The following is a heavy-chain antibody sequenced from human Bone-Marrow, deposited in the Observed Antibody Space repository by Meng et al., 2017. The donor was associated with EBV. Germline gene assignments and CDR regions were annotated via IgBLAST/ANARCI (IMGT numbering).Heavy chain of an antibody. Sequence: VPRVQFGVEVKKPGSSVKVPGEASGVTFSSYAISWVRQAPGQGLEWMGGIIPIFGTANYAQKFQGRVTITADESTSTAYMELSSLRSEDTAVYYCARSPYDILTGLFDYWGQGTLVTVSS. J-gene: IGHJ4*02. CDR2: IIPIFGTA. D-gene: IGHD3-9*01. CDR3: ARSPYDILTGLFDY. CDR1: GVTFSSYA. V-gene: IGHV1-69*01.